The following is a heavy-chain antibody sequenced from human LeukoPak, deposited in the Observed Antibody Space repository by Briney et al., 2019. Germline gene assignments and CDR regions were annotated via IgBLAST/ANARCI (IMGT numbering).Heavy chain of an antibody. Sequence: GGSLRLSRAACGFTFSAYAMTWVRPAPGKGLEWVSAISGSGVGTYYADSVKGRFTISRDDSKNTLYLQVNSLRVEDTAVYYCAKDRPGYTYAEGAFDYWGQGTLVTVSS. CDR3: AKDRPGYTYAEGAFDY. V-gene: IGHV3-23*01. CDR1: GFTFSAYA. CDR2: ISGSGVGT. J-gene: IGHJ4*02. D-gene: IGHD5-18*01.